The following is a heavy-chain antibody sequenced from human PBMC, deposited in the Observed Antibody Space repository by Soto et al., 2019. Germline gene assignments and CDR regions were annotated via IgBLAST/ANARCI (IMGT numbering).Heavy chain of an antibody. CDR2: IYHSGST. V-gene: IGHV4-38-2*02. Sequence: SETLSLTCAVSGYSISSGYYWGWIRQPPGKGLEWIGSIYHSGSTYYNPSLKSRVTISVDTSKNQFSLKLSSVTAADTAVYYCARDGILYDSSEMDAFDIWGRGTMVTVSS. D-gene: IGHD3-22*01. CDR1: GYSISSGYY. CDR3: ARDGILYDSSEMDAFDI. J-gene: IGHJ3*02.